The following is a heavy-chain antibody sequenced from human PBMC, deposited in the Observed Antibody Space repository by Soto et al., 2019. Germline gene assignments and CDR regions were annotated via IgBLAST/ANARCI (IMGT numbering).Heavy chain of an antibody. CDR2: TSGSGGST. Sequence: TGGSLRLSCAASGFTFSSYAMSWIRQAPGKGLEWVSATSGSGGSTYYADSVKGRFTISRDNSKNTLYLQMNSLRAEDTAVYYCAKDIRAVAESGYWGQGTLVTVSS. V-gene: IGHV3-23*01. J-gene: IGHJ4*02. CDR1: GFTFSSYA. CDR3: AKDIRAVAESGY. D-gene: IGHD6-19*01.